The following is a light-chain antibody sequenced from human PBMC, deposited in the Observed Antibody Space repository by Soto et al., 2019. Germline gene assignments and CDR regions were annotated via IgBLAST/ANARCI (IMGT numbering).Light chain of an antibody. Sequence: EILMTQSPATLYVSPGERATLSCRASQSVSHNLAWYQQKPGQAPRLLFYGASTRATGIPARFSGSGSGTDFTLTISSLQSEDLAVYYCQQSNNWPYTFGQGTKLEIK. CDR3: QQSNNWPYT. J-gene: IGKJ2*01. CDR1: QSVSHN. CDR2: GAS. V-gene: IGKV3-15*01.